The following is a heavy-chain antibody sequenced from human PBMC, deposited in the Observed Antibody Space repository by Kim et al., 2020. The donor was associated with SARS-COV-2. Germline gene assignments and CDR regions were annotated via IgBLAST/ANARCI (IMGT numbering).Heavy chain of an antibody. Sequence: APVKGRSTISREDAKNTLYLQMNRLTTEDTAVYYCTTVRGIVGATGGFDYWGQGTLVTVSS. J-gene: IGHJ4*02. CDR3: TTVRGIVGATGGFDY. V-gene: IGHV3-15*01. D-gene: IGHD1-26*01.